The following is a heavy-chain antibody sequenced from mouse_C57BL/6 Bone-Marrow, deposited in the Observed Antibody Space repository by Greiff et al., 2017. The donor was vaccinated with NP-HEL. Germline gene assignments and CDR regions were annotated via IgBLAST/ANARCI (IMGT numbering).Heavy chain of an antibody. CDR2: IHPNSGST. CDR1: GYTFTSYW. J-gene: IGHJ4*01. V-gene: IGHV1-64*01. D-gene: IGHD1-1*01. Sequence: VQLQQPGAELVKPGASVKLSCKASGYTFTSYWMHWVKQRPGPGLEWIGMIHPNSGSTNYNEKFKSKATLTVDKSSSTAYMQLSSLTSEDSAVYYCARHYYYYGSSPFYYAMDYWGQGTSVTVSS. CDR3: ARHYYYYGSSPFYYAMDY.